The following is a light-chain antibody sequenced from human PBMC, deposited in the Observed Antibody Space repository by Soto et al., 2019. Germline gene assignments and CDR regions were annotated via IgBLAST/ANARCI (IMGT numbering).Light chain of an antibody. Sequence: EIVMTQSPATLSVSPGERATLSCRASQSVSSNLAWYQQKPGQAPRLLIYGAFIRATGIPARFSGSGSGTEFTLTISSLQSEDFAVYYCQQYNNWPRTFGQGTKVDIK. V-gene: IGKV3-15*01. CDR2: GAF. J-gene: IGKJ1*01. CDR3: QQYNNWPRT. CDR1: QSVSSN.